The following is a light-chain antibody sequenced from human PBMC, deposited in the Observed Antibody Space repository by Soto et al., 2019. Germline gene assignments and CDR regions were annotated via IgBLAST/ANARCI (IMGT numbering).Light chain of an antibody. CDR2: GAS. CDR1: QSVSSNY. Sequence: EIVLTQSPGTLSLSPGERATLSCRASQSVSSNYLGWYQQKPGQAPRLLIYGASSRATGIPDRFSGSGSGTDLTITISRLEPEDFEVYYCQQYGSSPKTFGQGTKVDIK. V-gene: IGKV3-20*01. CDR3: QQYGSSPKT. J-gene: IGKJ1*01.